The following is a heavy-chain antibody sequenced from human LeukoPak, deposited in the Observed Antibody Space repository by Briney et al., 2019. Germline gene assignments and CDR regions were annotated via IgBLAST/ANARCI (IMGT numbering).Heavy chain of an antibody. V-gene: IGHV3-23*01. Sequence: PGGSLRLSCAASGFTFSSYAMSWVRQAPGKGLEWVSAISGSGGSTYYADSVKGRFTISRDNAKNSLYLQMNSLRAEDTALYYCARDWLRFGYSHHDYWGQGTLVTVSS. J-gene: IGHJ4*02. CDR2: ISGSGGST. CDR1: GFTFSSYA. CDR3: ARDWLRFGYSHHDY. D-gene: IGHD2-15*01.